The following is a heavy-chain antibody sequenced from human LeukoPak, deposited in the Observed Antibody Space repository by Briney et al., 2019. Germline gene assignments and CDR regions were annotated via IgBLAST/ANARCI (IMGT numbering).Heavy chain of an antibody. J-gene: IGHJ2*01. D-gene: IGHD3-10*01. CDR2: IRGSGGPT. V-gene: IGHV3-23*01. CDR3: ARGRGWYFDL. Sequence: GGSLRLSCAASGFTFSSYAMSWVRQAPGKGLEWVSTIRGSGGPTYYADSVKGRFTISRDSFKNTLYLQMNSLRVEDTAVYYCARGRGWYFDLWGRGTLVTVSS. CDR1: GFTFSSYA.